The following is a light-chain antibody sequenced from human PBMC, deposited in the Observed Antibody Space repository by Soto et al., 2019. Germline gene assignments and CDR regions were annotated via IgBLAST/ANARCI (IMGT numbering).Light chain of an antibody. CDR2: DDS. CDR1: NIGSKS. CDR3: NSYTGSSTYV. J-gene: IGLJ1*01. Sequence: SYELTQSPSVSVAPGQTARITCGANNIGSKSVHWYQQRPGQAPVLVVYDDSDRPSGVPDRFSGSKSGNTASLTISGLQAEDEADYYCNSYTGSSTYVFGTGTKVTVL. V-gene: IGLV3-21*02.